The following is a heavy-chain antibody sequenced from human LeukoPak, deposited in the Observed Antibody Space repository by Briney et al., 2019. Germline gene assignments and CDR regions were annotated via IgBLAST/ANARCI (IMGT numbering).Heavy chain of an antibody. J-gene: IGHJ3*02. D-gene: IGHD3-22*01. Sequence: PSETLSLTRTVSGGSISSYYWSWIRQPPGKGLEWIGYIYYSGSTNYNPSLKSRVTISVDTSKNQFSLKLSSVTAADTAVYYCARSTHYDSSGYYFEGAFDIWGQGTMVTVSS. CDR1: GGSISSYY. CDR2: IYYSGST. CDR3: ARSTHYDSSGYYFEGAFDI. V-gene: IGHV4-59*08.